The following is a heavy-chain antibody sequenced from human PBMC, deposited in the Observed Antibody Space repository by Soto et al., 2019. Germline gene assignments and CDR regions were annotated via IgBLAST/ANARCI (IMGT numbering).Heavy chain of an antibody. CDR2: IDPSDSYT. Sequence: GASLTISCKGSGYSFSSYWISWVRQMPGKGLEWMGRIDPSDSYTNYSPSFQGHVTISADKSISTAYLQWSSLKASDTAMYYCARRYCSSTSCPRNYYGMDVWGQGTTVTVSS. J-gene: IGHJ6*02. CDR3: ARRYCSSTSCPRNYYGMDV. D-gene: IGHD2-2*01. V-gene: IGHV5-10-1*01. CDR1: GYSFSSYW.